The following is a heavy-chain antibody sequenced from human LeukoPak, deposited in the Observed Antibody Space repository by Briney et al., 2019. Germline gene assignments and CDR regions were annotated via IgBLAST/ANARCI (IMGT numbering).Heavy chain of an antibody. J-gene: IGHJ1*01. Sequence: PGGSLRLSCAASGFDFSEHEMDWVRQAPRKGLEWLARIRNKNQGHTTEYAASVRGRFVISRDDSSNSLHLQMNRLKTEDTAVYYCVQPSQGYFQNWGQGTLVTVSS. D-gene: IGHD3-22*01. V-gene: IGHV3-72*01. CDR1: GFDFSEHE. CDR2: IRNKNQGHTT. CDR3: VQPSQGYFQN.